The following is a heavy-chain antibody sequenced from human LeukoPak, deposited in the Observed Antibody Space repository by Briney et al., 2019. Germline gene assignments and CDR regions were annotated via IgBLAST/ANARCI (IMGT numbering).Heavy chain of an antibody. Sequence: PSETLSLTCTVSGGSISSYYWSWIRQPPGKGLEWIGYIYYSGSTNYNPSLKSRVTISVDTSKNQFSLKLSSVTAADTAVYYCARHVSGRFDPWGQGILVTVSS. J-gene: IGHJ5*02. CDR1: GGSISSYY. CDR2: IYYSGST. CDR3: ARHVSGRFDP. V-gene: IGHV4-59*01. D-gene: IGHD3-10*01.